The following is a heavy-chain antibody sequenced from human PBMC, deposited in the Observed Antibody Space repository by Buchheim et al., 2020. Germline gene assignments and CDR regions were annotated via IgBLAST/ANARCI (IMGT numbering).Heavy chain of an antibody. J-gene: IGHJ6*02. Sequence: QVQLQESGPGLVKPSQTLSLTCTVPGGSISSGGYYWSWIRQHPGKGLEWIGYIYYSGSTYYNPSLKSRVTISVDTSKNQFSLKLSSVTAADTAVYYCARGDRCSGGSCYLYYYYGMDVWGQGTT. CDR1: GGSISSGGYY. D-gene: IGHD2-15*01. CDR3: ARGDRCSGGSCYLYYYYGMDV. CDR2: IYYSGST. V-gene: IGHV4-31*03.